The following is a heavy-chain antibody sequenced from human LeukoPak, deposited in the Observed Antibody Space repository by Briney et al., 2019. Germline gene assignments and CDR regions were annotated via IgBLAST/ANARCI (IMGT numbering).Heavy chain of an antibody. D-gene: IGHD6-19*01. CDR2: IYRGGSS. J-gene: IGHJ6*02. CDR1: GFIVSNNY. CDR3: ARYLSSGWTGYYYGMDV. V-gene: IGHV3-66*01. Sequence: GGSLRLSCVASGFIVSNNYMSWVRQAPGMGLEWVSTIYRGGSSFYADSVKGRFTISRDNSKNTLYLQMDSLRAEDTAVYYCARYLSSGWTGYYYGMDVWGQGTTVTVSS.